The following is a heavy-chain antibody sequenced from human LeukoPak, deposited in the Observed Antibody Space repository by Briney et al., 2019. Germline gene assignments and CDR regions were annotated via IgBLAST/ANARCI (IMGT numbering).Heavy chain of an antibody. CDR3: ARQVIVYSSGWLGYYFDY. CDR1: GGSIRSSSYY. V-gene: IGHV4-39*01. J-gene: IGHJ4*02. D-gene: IGHD6-19*01. Sequence: SETLSLTCTVSGGSIRSSSYYWGWIRQPPGKGLEWIGGNYYSGSTYHNPSLKSRVTISVDTSKNQLSLKLSSVTAADTAVYYCARQVIVYSSGWLGYYFDYWGQGTLVTVSS. CDR2: NYYSGST.